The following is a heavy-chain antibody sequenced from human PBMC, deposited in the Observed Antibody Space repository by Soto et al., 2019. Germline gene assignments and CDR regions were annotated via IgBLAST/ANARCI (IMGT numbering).Heavy chain of an antibody. D-gene: IGHD3-22*01. V-gene: IGHV3-23*01. Sequence: EVQLLESGGGLVQPGGTLRLSCAASGFTFSSYAMNWVRQAPGKGLEWVSAISGSGGSTYYADSVKGRFTISRDNSKNTLYLHMSILRAEDTAVYYCAKAVIPNRYYFDYWGQGTLVTVSS. CDR2: ISGSGGST. CDR3: AKAVIPNRYYFDY. J-gene: IGHJ4*02. CDR1: GFTFSSYA.